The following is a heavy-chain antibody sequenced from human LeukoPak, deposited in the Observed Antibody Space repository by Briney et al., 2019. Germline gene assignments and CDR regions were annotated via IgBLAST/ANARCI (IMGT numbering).Heavy chain of an antibody. Sequence: PSETLSLTCTVSGGSISSSSYYWGWIRQPPGKGLEWIGSIYYSGSTYYNPSLKSRVTISVDTSKNQFSLKLSSVTAADTAVYYCARDRRGSSSWYDGYYYMDVWGKGTTVTVSS. D-gene: IGHD6-13*01. CDR1: GGSISSSSYY. V-gene: IGHV4-39*02. J-gene: IGHJ6*03. CDR3: ARDRRGSSSWYDGYYYMDV. CDR2: IYYSGST.